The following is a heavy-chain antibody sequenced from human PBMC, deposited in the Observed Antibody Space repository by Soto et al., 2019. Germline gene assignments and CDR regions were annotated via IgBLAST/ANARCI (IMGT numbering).Heavy chain of an antibody. CDR2: IWYDGSNK. CDR3: ARARPIVPAAMHPLLDFDY. CDR1: GFTFSSYG. V-gene: IGHV3-33*01. J-gene: IGHJ4*02. Sequence: GGSLRLSCAASGFTFSSYGMHWVRQAPGKGLEWVAVIWYDGSNKYYADSVKGRFTISRDNSKNTLYLQMNSLRAEDTAVYYCARARPIVPAAMHPLLDFDYWGQGTLVTVSS. D-gene: IGHD2-2*01.